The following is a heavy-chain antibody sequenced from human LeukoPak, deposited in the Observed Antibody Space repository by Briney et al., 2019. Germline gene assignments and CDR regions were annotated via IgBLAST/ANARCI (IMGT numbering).Heavy chain of an antibody. D-gene: IGHD1-1*01. CDR1: GGSISSYY. CDR3: AREAERRIVN. Sequence: PSETLSLTCTVSGGSISSYYWSWIRQPPGKGLEWIGNIFYTGSTKYNPSLKSRVTISVDTSKNQFSLKLVSVTAADTAVYYCAREAERRIVNWGQGTLVTVSS. V-gene: IGHV4-59*12. J-gene: IGHJ4*02. CDR2: IFYTGST.